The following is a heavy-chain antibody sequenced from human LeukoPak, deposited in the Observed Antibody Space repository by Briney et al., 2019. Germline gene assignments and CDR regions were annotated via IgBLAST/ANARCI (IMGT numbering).Heavy chain of an antibody. V-gene: IGHV4-39*07. CDR3: ARRRITMVRGVISYAFDI. D-gene: IGHD3-10*01. Sequence: SETLSLTCTVSGGSISSSSYYWGWIRQPPGKGLEWIGSIYYSGSTYYNPSLKSRVTISVDTSKNQFSLKLSSVTAADTAVYYCARRRITMVRGVISYAFDIWGQGTMVTVSS. CDR1: GGSISSSSYY. CDR2: IYYSGST. J-gene: IGHJ3*02.